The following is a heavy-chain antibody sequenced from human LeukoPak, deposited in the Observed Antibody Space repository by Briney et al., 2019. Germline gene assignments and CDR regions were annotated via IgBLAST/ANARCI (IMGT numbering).Heavy chain of an antibody. V-gene: IGHV1-69*13. CDR1: GGTFSSYA. J-gene: IGHJ4*02. D-gene: IGHD3-22*01. CDR2: IIPIFGTA. CDR3: ARGGSVYDSSGYYQY. Sequence: ASVKVSCKASGGTFSSYAISWVRQAPGQGLEWMGGIIPIFGTANYAQKFQGRVTITADESTSTAYMELSSLRSEDTAVYYCARGGSVYDSSGYYQYWGQGTLVTVSS.